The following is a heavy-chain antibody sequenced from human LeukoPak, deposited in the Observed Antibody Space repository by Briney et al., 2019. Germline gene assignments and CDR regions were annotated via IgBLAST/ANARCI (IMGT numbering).Heavy chain of an antibody. CDR3: ARAPYCSSTSCYYRDWFDP. D-gene: IGHD2-2*01. J-gene: IGHJ5*02. V-gene: IGHV4-61*02. CDR1: GGSISSGSYY. CDR2: IYTSGST. Sequence: PSQTLSLTCTVSGGSISSGSYYWSWLRQPAGKGLEWIGRIYTSGSTNYNPSLKSRVTITVDTTKKQFSLKLSSVTAADTAVYYCARAPYCSSTSCYYRDWFDPWGQGTLVTVSS.